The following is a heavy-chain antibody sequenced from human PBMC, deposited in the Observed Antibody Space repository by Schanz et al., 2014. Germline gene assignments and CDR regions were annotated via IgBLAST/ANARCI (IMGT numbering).Heavy chain of an antibody. V-gene: IGHV4-59*08. CDR3: ARGGSVATIAPYTWFDP. D-gene: IGHD5-12*01. Sequence: QVQLQESGPGLVKPSQTLSLTCTVSGGSISSYYWSWIRQPPGKGLEWIGYIYYSGSSDYNPSLKSRVTIPIDTSNTQSPLKLNSGTAADTAVYYCARGGSVATIAPYTWFDPWGQGTLVTVSS. CDR1: GGSISSYY. J-gene: IGHJ5*02. CDR2: IYYSGSS.